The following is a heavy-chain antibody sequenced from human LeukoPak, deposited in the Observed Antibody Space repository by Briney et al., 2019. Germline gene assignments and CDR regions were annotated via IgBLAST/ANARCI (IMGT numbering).Heavy chain of an antibody. V-gene: IGHV3-74*01. CDR3: ARSANYFDTSGQDY. CDR2: TNRDNSDT. CDR1: GFTFSGYW. J-gene: IGHJ4*02. D-gene: IGHD3-22*01. Sequence: GGSLRLSCAASGFTFSGYWMHWVRQAPGKGLVWVSRTNRDNSDTSYADSVKGRFTISRDKAKSTLYLQMNSLRVEDTAVYYCARSANYFDTSGQDYWGQGTLVTVSS.